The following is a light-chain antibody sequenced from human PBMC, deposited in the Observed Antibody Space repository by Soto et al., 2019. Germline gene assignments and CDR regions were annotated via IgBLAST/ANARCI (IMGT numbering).Light chain of an antibody. J-gene: IGKJ2*01. Sequence: EIGLTQSPGTLSLSPGERATLSCRASQSVSSSYLAWYQQKPGQAPRLLIYGASSRATGIPDRFSGSGSGTAVTLTISRLEPDDFAVYYCQQYGSSPMYTFGQGTKLEIK. V-gene: IGKV3-20*01. CDR1: QSVSSSY. CDR3: QQYGSSPMYT. CDR2: GAS.